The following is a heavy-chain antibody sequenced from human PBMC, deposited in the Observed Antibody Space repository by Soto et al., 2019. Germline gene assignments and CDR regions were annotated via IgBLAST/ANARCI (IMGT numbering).Heavy chain of an antibody. V-gene: IGHV3-66*01. Sequence: ESGGGLVQPGGSLRLSCAASGFTVSGYHMSWVRQAPGKGLEWVSVLYSAGSADFADSVKGRFTISRDNSKNTLYLQMSSLRAEDTAVYYCARVHSSSYHCFDYWGQGTLVTVSS. J-gene: IGHJ4*02. D-gene: IGHD6-13*01. CDR1: GFTVSGYH. CDR3: ARVHSSSYHCFDY. CDR2: LYSAGSA.